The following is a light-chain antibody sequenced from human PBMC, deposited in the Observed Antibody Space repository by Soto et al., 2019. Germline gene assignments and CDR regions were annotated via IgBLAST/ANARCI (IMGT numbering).Light chain of an antibody. Sequence: QSALTQPASVSGSPGQSITISCTGTSSDVGGNKYVSWYQQYPGKVPKLLINKVSNRPSGVSNRFSGSKSGNTASLTISGLLAEDEADYFCTSSKSESLYVFGTGTKVTVL. CDR2: KVS. CDR1: SSDVGGNKY. CDR3: TSSKSESLYV. V-gene: IGLV2-14*01. J-gene: IGLJ1*01.